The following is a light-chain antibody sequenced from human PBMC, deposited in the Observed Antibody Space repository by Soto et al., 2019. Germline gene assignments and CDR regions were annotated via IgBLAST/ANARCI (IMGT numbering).Light chain of an antibody. CDR2: DVS. CDR3: CSNAGGPDV. CDR1: SNDVGGYNY. V-gene: IGLV2-11*01. Sequence: QSVLSQPRSVSGSPGQSVAISCTGTSNDVGGYNYVSWYQQHPGRVPKVTIYDVSQRPSGVPDRFSGSKSGNTASLTISDLQAEDEADYYCCSNAGGPDVFGSGTKVTVL. J-gene: IGLJ1*01.